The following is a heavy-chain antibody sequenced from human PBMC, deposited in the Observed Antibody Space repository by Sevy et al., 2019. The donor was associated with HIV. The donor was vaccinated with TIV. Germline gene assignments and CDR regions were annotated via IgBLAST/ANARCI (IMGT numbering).Heavy chain of an antibody. CDR2: INERGIT. Sequence: SETLSLTCGVHDGSFSGYYWNWICQLPGKGLEWIGEINERGITYYNPSLKSRVTISVDTSKKQFSLKLNSVTAADTAVYFCARSPPVVVVPGAPSWFDPWGQGTLVTVSS. J-gene: IGHJ5*02. D-gene: IGHD2-2*01. CDR3: ARSPPVVVVPGAPSWFDP. V-gene: IGHV4-34*01. CDR1: DGSFSGYY.